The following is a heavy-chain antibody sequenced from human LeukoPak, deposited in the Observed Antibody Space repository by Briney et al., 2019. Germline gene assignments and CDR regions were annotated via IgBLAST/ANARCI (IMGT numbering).Heavy chain of an antibody. Sequence: SETLSLTCAVSGGSISSSNWWSWVRQPPGKGLEWIGEIYHSGSTNYNPSLKSRVTISVDKSKNQFSLKLSSVTAADTAVYYCARGENTVGATDFDYWGQGTLVTVSS. CDR1: GGSISSSNW. V-gene: IGHV4-4*02. D-gene: IGHD1-26*01. CDR3: ARGENTVGATDFDY. J-gene: IGHJ4*02. CDR2: IYHSGST.